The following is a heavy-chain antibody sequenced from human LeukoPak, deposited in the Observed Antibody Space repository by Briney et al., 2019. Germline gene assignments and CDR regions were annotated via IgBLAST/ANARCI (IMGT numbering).Heavy chain of an antibody. D-gene: IGHD5-24*01. CDR3: ARHLSQGDGNKRGFDN. J-gene: IGHJ4*02. CDR2: ISSSGNT. CDR1: GGSISSPPYD. Sequence: PSETLSLTCTVSGGSISSPPYDWGWIRQPPGKGLEYIGSISSSGNTYYNASLQSRVTISVDASKHQFSLKLGSVTAADTAVYFCARHLSQGDGNKRGFDNWGQGTLVTVSS. V-gene: IGHV4-39*01.